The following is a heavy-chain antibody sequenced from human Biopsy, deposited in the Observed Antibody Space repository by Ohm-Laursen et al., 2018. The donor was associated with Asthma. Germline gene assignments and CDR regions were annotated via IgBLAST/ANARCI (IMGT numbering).Heavy chain of an antibody. V-gene: IGHV3-48*01. D-gene: IGHD2-21*01. Sequence: SLRLSCTAPGFTFGDYWMSWVRQAPGRGLEWVSYISSSSSPIYYADSVKGRFTISRDNAKNSLFLQMNSLRAEDTAVYYCARLIPGNSDYWGQGTLVTVSS. CDR1: GFTFGDYW. CDR2: ISSSSSPI. CDR3: ARLIPGNSDY. J-gene: IGHJ4*02.